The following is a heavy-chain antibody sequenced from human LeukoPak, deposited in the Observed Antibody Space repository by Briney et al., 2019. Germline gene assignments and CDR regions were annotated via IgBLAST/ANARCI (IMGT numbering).Heavy chain of an antibody. J-gene: IGHJ4*02. CDR2: INQDGGAK. D-gene: IGHD4-11*01. V-gene: IGHV3-7*01. Sequence: GGSLRLSCAASGFTFSTYWMTWVRQAPGKGPEWVAHINQDGGAKNYVDSLKGRFTISRDNAKNSLFLQMNSLRADDTAVYYCARATTIAPETLDYWGQGTLVTVSS. CDR3: ARATTIAPETLDY. CDR1: GFTFSTYW.